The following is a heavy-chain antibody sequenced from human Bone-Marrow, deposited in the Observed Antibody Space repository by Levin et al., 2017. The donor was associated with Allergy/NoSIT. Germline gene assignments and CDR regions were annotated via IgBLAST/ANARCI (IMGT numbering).Heavy chain of an antibody. J-gene: IGHJ4*02. D-gene: IGHD3-16*01. V-gene: IGHV3-21*01. CDR1: GFTFDMYS. CDR2: ISRTGTYI. Sequence: PGGSLRLSCAASGFTFDMYSLNWVRQAPGKGLEWVSSISRTGTYISYADSVEGRFSISRDNAKNSLSLQMNSLRAEDTAVYFCARWGAEDENYFDYWGQGTLVTVSS. CDR3: ARWGAEDENYFDY.